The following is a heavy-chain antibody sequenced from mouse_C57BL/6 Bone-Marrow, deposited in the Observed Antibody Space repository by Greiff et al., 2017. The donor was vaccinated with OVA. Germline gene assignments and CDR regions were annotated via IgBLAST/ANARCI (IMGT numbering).Heavy chain of an antibody. CDR1: GYTFTNYW. CDR3: ARRDYYGSRSWFAY. Sequence: QVQLQQSGAELVRPGTSVKMSCKASGYTFTNYWIGWAKQRPGHGLEWIGDIYPGGGYTNYNEKFKGKATLTADKSSSTAYIQFSSLTSEDSAIYYCARRDYYGSRSWFAYWGQGTLVTVSA. V-gene: IGHV1-63*01. CDR2: IYPGGGYT. D-gene: IGHD1-1*01. J-gene: IGHJ3*01.